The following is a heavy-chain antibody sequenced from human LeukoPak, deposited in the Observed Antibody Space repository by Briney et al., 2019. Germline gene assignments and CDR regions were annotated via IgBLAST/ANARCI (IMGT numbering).Heavy chain of an antibody. CDR2: ISSSGSTI. V-gene: IGHV3-48*03. Sequence: PGGSLRLSCAASGFTFSSYEMNWVRQAPGKGLEWVSYISSSGSTIYYADSVKGRFTISRDNAKNSLYLQMNSLRAEDTAVYYCASHTLPYYYDSSGYRGAFDIWGQGTMVTVSS. CDR3: ASHTLPYYYDSSGYRGAFDI. CDR1: GFTFSSYE. J-gene: IGHJ3*02. D-gene: IGHD3-22*01.